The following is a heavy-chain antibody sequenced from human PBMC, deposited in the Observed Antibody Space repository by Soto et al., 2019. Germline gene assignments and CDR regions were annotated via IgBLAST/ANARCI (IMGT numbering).Heavy chain of an antibody. D-gene: IGHD4-17*01. CDR1: GGSIRDYF. CDR3: ARVGGDDFGDSGGFDY. CDR2: IYYSGRT. Sequence: QVQLQESGPGLVKPSETLSLTCTVSGGSIRDYFWTWIRQPPGKGLEWIVYIYYSGRTNYNPSLKSRVSTSVDTSKNHFPLQLRSVTAADTAVDYCARVGGDDFGDSGGFDYWGQGTLVTFPS. V-gene: IGHV4-59*01. J-gene: IGHJ4*02.